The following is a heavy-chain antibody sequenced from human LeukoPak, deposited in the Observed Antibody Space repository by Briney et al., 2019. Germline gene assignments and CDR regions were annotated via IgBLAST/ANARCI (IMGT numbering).Heavy chain of an antibody. CDR1: GVSFISGGCY. D-gene: IGHD2-2*01. CDR3: ARHPPHMRDYFDY. CDR2: IYYSVST. Sequence: SEILSLTCTVLGVSFISGGCYWSWIRQHPGKGLEWIAYIYYSVSTYYNPSLQSRVTISVDTSKNQFSLNLSSVTAADTAVYYCARHPPHMRDYFDYWGQGALVTVSS. J-gene: IGHJ4*02. V-gene: IGHV4-31*03.